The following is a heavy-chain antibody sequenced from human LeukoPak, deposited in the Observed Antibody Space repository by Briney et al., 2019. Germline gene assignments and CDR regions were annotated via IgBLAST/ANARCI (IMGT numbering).Heavy chain of an antibody. CDR2: ISGSGGST. J-gene: IGHJ4*02. CDR3: AKTVIAAGTTGIFDY. D-gene: IGHD6-13*01. Sequence: GGSLRLSCAASGFTFSSYAMSWVRQAPGKGLEWVSAISGSGGSTYYADSVKGRFTISRDNSKNTLYLQMNSLGAEDTAVYYCAKTVIAAGTTGIFDYWGQGTLVTVSS. CDR1: GFTFSSYA. V-gene: IGHV3-23*01.